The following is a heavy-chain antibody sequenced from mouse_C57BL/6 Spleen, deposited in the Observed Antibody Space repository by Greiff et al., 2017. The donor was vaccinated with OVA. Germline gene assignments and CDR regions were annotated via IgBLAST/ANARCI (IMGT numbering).Heavy chain of an antibody. V-gene: IGHV1-69*01. Sequence: QVQLQQPGAELVMPGASVKLSCKASGYTFTSYWMHWVKQRPGQGLEWIGEIDPSDSYTNYNQKFKGKSTLTVYKSSSTAYMQLSSLTSEDSAVYDCARSTWLRHFDDWGQGTTLTVSS. J-gene: IGHJ2*01. CDR2: IDPSDSYT. CDR3: ARSTWLRHFDD. CDR1: GYTFTSYW. D-gene: IGHD2-2*01.